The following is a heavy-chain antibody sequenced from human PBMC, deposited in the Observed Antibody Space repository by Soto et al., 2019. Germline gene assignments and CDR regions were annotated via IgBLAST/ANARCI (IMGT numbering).Heavy chain of an antibody. Sequence: EVQLLESGGGLVQPGGSLRLSCAASGFTFSNHDMTWLRQAPGKGLEWVSTIGDSGARTYYVDSVRGRFTISRDNSRNTLYLQMNDLRAEDTAVYYCVKDDVSGISFSDYWGRGTLVTVSS. CDR2: IGDSGART. CDR1: GFTFSNHD. J-gene: IGHJ4*02. V-gene: IGHV3-23*01. CDR3: VKDDVSGISFSDY. D-gene: IGHD1-1*01.